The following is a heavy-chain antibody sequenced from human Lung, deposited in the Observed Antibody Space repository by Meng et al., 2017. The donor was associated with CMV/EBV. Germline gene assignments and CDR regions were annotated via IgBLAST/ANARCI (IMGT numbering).Heavy chain of an antibody. Sequence: QVRLVQSGAELKNPGAAVKVSCKTSGYSLPGYYTHWVRQAPGQGLEWMGRINPKSGATDYAQKVQGRVTLTRDTSINTAYMDLNRFTSDDTAVYYCARFGEVIDYWGQGTLVTVSS. CDR3: ARFGEVIDY. CDR2: INPKSGAT. J-gene: IGHJ4*02. CDR1: GYSLPGYY. V-gene: IGHV1-2*06. D-gene: IGHD3-10*01.